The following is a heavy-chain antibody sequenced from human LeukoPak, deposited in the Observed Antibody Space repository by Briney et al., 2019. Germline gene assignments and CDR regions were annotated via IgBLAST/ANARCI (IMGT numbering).Heavy chain of an antibody. V-gene: IGHV1-8*02. CDR1: VYTFTGYY. CDR3: ARGLEMATIRYGMDV. Sequence: SVKLSCKASVYTFTGYYILWVRQAPGQGLEWMGWMNPNSGNTGYAQKFQGRVTMTRNTSISTAYMELSSLRSEDTAVYYCARGLEMATIRYGMDVWGKGTTVTISS. CDR2: MNPNSGNT. J-gene: IGHJ6*04. D-gene: IGHD5-24*01.